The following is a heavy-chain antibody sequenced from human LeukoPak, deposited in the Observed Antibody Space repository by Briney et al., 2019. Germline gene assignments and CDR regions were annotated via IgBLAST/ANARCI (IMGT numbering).Heavy chain of an antibody. V-gene: IGHV4-30-2*01. CDR3: AGHHPRNTVDF. J-gene: IGHJ4*02. CDR2: IYHSGST. Sequence: SQTLSLTCAVSGGSISRGGYSWSWIRQPPGKGLEWIGYIYHSGSTYYNPSLKSRVTISVDRSKNQFSLKLSSVTAADTAVYYCAGHHPRNTVDFWGQGTLVTVSS. CDR1: GGSISRGGYS. D-gene: IGHD2/OR15-2a*01.